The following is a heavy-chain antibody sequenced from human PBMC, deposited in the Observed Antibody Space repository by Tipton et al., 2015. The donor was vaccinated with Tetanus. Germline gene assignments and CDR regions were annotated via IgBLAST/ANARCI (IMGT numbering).Heavy chain of an antibody. D-gene: IGHD2-15*01. J-gene: IGHJ6*02. Sequence: DSVKGRFTISGDTSENSVYLQLNSLRAEDTAVYYCARDYTSYSAYYGRDVWGQGTTVTVSS. V-gene: IGHV3-30*07. CDR3: ARDYTSYSAYYGRDV.